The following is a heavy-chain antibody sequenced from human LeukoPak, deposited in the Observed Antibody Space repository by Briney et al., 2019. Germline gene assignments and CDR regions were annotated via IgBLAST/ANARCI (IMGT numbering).Heavy chain of an antibody. V-gene: IGHV3-20*04. D-gene: IGHD3-10*01. CDR1: GFTFDDYG. CDR3: ARGARGVSGYYFDF. J-gene: IGHJ4*02. Sequence: PGGSLRLSCAASGFTFDDYGMSWVRQAPGKGLEWVSGINWNGGSTGYADSVKGRFIISRDNAKNSLYLQMNSLRAEDTALYYCARGARGVSGYYFDFWGQGTLVTVSS. CDR2: INWNGGST.